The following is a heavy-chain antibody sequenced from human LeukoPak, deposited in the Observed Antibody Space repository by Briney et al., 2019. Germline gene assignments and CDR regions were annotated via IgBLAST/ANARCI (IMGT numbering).Heavy chain of an antibody. J-gene: IGHJ4*02. CDR2: INHSGST. V-gene: IGHV4-34*01. Sequence: SETLSLTCAVYGGSFSGYYWSWIRQPPGRGLEWRGEINHSGSTNYNPSLKSRVTISVDTSKNQFSLKLSSVTAADTAVYYCARGRYYGSGSYYIPPPYFDYWGQGTLVTVSS. D-gene: IGHD3-10*01. CDR1: GGSFSGYY. CDR3: ARGRYYGSGSYYIPPPYFDY.